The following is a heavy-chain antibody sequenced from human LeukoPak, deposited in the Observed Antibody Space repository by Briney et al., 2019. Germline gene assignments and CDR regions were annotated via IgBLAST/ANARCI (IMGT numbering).Heavy chain of an antibody. CDR3: TRESGSYHGNDY. J-gene: IGHJ4*02. V-gene: IGHV1-2*06. CDR2: INPNNGAT. CDR1: GYTFTGYY. Sequence: GASVTVSCTASGYTFTGYYMHWVGQAPGQGLEWMGRINPNNGATNYAQKLQGRVTITGDTSISTAYMELSSLRSDDTAVYYCTRESGSYHGNDYWGQGTLVTVSS. D-gene: IGHD1-26*01.